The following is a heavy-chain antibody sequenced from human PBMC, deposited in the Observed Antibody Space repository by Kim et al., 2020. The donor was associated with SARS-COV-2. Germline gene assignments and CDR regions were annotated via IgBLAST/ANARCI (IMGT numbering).Heavy chain of an antibody. V-gene: IGHV3-9*01. D-gene: IGHD3-10*01. Sequence: GGSLRLSCAASGFTFGDYAMHWVRQAPGKGLEWVSGISWNSGSIGYADSVKGRFTISRDNAKNSLYLQMNSLRAEDTALYYCAKGHTNITMVRGVIITPFDYWGQGTLVTVSS. CDR3: AKGHTNITMVRGVIITPFDY. CDR1: GFTFGDYA. CDR2: ISWNSGSI. J-gene: IGHJ4*02.